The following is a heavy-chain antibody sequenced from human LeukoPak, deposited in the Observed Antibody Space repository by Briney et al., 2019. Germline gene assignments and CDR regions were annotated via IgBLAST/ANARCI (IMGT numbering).Heavy chain of an antibody. CDR1: GGSFSGYY. Sequence: PSETLSLTCAVYGGSFSGYYWSWIRQAPGKGLEWIGEINHRGSINYNPSLKSRVTISVDTSKNQFSLKLISVTAADTAVYYCARQIRWLRYWFDPWGQGTLVTVSS. J-gene: IGHJ5*02. CDR3: ARQIRWLRYWFDP. V-gene: IGHV4-34*01. D-gene: IGHD5-12*01. CDR2: INHRGSI.